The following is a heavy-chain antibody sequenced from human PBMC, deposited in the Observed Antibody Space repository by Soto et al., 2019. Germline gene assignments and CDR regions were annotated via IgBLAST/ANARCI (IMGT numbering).Heavy chain of an antibody. V-gene: IGHV3-30*18. CDR3: AKGNQWELLDGMAV. CDR1: GFTFSSYG. Sequence: PGGSLRLSCAASGFTFSSYGMHWVRQAPGKGLEWVAVISYDGSNKYYADSVKGRFTISRDNSKNTLYLQMNSLRAEDTAVYYCAKGNQWELLDGMAVWGQGTTVTVSS. D-gene: IGHD1-26*01. CDR2: ISYDGSNK. J-gene: IGHJ6*02.